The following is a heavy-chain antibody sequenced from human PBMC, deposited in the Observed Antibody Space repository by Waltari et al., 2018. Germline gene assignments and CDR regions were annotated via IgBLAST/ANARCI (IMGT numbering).Heavy chain of an antibody. CDR2: VDSRSSKA. Sequence: PGKGLVWFSTVDSRSSKADSENSVKRRFTIAQDNSKTTVYLELNSLRVEETATYYWAKRGGTGTVAVGGIHCDHWGQGTLVTVSS. J-gene: IGHJ4*02. CDR3: AKRGGTGTVAVGGIHCDH. V-gene: IGHV3-23*05. D-gene: IGHD1-26*01.